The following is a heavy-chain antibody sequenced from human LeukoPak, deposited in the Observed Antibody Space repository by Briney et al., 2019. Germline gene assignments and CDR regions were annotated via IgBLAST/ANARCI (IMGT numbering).Heavy chain of an antibody. V-gene: IGHV4-34*01. CDR3: AMTTLLLWFGGGAFDI. J-gene: IGHJ3*02. Sequence: SETLSLTCAVYGGSFSGYYWSWIRQPPGKGLEWIGEINHSGSTNYNSSLKSRVTISVDTSKNQFSLKLSSVTAADTAVYYCAMTTLLLWFGGGAFDIWGQGTMVTVSS. CDR2: INHSGST. CDR1: GGSFSGYY. D-gene: IGHD3-10*01.